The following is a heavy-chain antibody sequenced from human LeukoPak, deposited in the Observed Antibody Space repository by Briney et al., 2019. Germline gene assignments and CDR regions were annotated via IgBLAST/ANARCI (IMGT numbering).Heavy chain of an antibody. CDR3: ARQYGSSGYIY. Sequence: PSETLSLTCTVSGGSISSYYWSWIRQPPGKGLEWIGYIYYSGSTNYNPSLKSRVTISVDTSKNQFSLKLSSVTAADTAVYYCARQYGSSGYIYWGQGTLVTVSS. J-gene: IGHJ4*02. V-gene: IGHV4-59*08. CDR2: IYYSGST. CDR1: GGSISSYY. D-gene: IGHD3-22*01.